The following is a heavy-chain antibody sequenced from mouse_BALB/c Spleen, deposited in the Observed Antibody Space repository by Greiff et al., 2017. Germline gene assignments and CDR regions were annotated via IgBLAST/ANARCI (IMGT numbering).Heavy chain of an antibody. V-gene: IGHV5-9-4*01. J-gene: IGHJ4*01. CDR1: GFTFSSYA. CDR3: AREYDYDGYAMDY. D-gene: IGHD2-4*01. Sequence: DVMLVESGGGLVKPGGSLKLSCAASGFTFSSYAMSWVRQSPEKRLEWVAEISSGGSYTYYPDTVTGRFTISRDNAKNTLYLEMSSLRSEDTAMYYCAREYDYDGYAMDYWGQGTSVTVSS. CDR2: ISSGGSYT.